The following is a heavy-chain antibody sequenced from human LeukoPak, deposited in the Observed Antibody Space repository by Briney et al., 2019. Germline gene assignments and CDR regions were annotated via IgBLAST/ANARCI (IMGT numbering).Heavy chain of an antibody. Sequence: ASVKVSCKASGYTFSSYDINWVRQATGQGLEWMGWMNPNSGNTDYAQRFQGRVTMTRNTSISTAYMELSSLRSEDTAVYYCARGDIGDYFLDYWGQGTLVTVSS. CDR2: MNPNSGNT. J-gene: IGHJ4*02. V-gene: IGHV1-8*01. CDR3: ARGDIGDYFLDY. D-gene: IGHD4-17*01. CDR1: GYTFSSYD.